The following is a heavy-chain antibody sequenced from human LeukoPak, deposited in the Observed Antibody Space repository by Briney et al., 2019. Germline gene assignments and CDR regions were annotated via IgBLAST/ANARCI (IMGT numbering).Heavy chain of an antibody. CDR2: ISAYNGNT. CDR3: ARLGMFSWPSYPDY. Sequence: GASVKVCRKASGYTFTSYGISWVRQAPGQGLEWMGWISAYNGNTNYAQKLQGRVTMTTDTSTSTAYMELRSLRSDDTVVYYCARLGMFSWPSYPDYWGQGTLVTVSS. J-gene: IGHJ4*02. V-gene: IGHV1-18*01. D-gene: IGHD3-10*02. CDR1: GYTFTSYG.